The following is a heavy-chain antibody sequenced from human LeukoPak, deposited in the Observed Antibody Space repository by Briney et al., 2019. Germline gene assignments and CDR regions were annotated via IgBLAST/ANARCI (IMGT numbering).Heavy chain of an antibody. V-gene: IGHV3-7*01. Sequence: GGSLRLSCAASGFTFSNYWMKWVRQAPGKGLEWVANIKQGGSEKYYVDSVKGRFTISRDNAKNSLYLQMNSLRAEDTAVYYCARDAYSSGWTPFDYWGQGTLVTVSS. CDR1: GFTFSNYW. CDR3: ARDAYSSGWTPFDY. J-gene: IGHJ4*02. CDR2: IKQGGSEK. D-gene: IGHD6-19*01.